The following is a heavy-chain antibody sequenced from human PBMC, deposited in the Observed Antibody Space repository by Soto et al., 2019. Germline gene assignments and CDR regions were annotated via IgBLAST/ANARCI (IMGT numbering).Heavy chain of an antibody. D-gene: IGHD2-15*01. Sequence: SETLSLTCAVYGGSFSGYYWSWIRQPPGKGLEWIGEINHSGSTNYNPSLKSRVTISVDTSKNQFSLKLSSVTAADTAVYYCAADCSGYMDVWGKGTTVTVSS. V-gene: IGHV4-34*01. CDR1: GGSFSGYY. J-gene: IGHJ6*03. CDR3: AADCSGYMDV. CDR2: INHSGST.